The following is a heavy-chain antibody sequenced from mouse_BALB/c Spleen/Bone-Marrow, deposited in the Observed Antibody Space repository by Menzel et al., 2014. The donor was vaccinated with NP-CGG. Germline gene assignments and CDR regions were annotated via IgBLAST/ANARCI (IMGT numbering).Heavy chain of an antibody. Sequence: QVQLQQSGAKLVRPGTSVKVSCKASGYAFTNYLIEWFKQRPGQGLEWIGVINPGSGGTNFNEKFRGKATLTADKSSSTAYMQFNSLTSDDSAVYFCAREGYYGPDYWGQGTTLTVSS. CDR1: GYAFTNYL. J-gene: IGHJ2*01. CDR3: AREGYYGPDY. CDR2: INPGSGGT. D-gene: IGHD2-1*01. V-gene: IGHV1-54*03.